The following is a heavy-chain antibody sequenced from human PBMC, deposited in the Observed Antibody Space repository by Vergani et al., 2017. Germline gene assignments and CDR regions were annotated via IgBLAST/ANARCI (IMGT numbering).Heavy chain of an antibody. CDR3: ASGGSAAGTVWWFDP. CDR1: GYTFTSYY. D-gene: IGHD6-13*01. V-gene: IGHV1-46*01. Sequence: QVQLVQSGAEVKKPGASVKVSCKASGYTFTSYYMPWVRQAPGQGLAWMGIINPSGGSTSYAQKFQGRVTMTRDTSTSTVYMELSSLRSEDTAVYYCASGGSAAGTVWWFDPWGQGTLVTVSS. J-gene: IGHJ5*02. CDR2: INPSGGST.